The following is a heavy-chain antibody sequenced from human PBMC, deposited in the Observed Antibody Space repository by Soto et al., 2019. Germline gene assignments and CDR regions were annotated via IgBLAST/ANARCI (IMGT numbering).Heavy chain of an antibody. D-gene: IGHD5-12*01. Sequence: QVQLVQSGAEVKKPGSSVKVSCKASGGTFSSYTISWVRQAPGQGLEWMGRIIPILGIANYAQKFQGRVKITADKSTSTAYRELSSLRSEDTAVYYCARASEYSGYDSGYWGQGTLVTVSS. CDR1: GGTFSSYT. V-gene: IGHV1-69*02. CDR2: IIPILGIA. CDR3: ARASEYSGYDSGY. J-gene: IGHJ4*02.